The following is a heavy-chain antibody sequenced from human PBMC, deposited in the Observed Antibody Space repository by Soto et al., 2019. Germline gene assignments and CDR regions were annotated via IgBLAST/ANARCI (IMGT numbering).Heavy chain of an antibody. V-gene: IGHV1-24*01. J-gene: IGHJ4*02. Sequence: ASVKVSCKVSGYTLTGLSMHWVRQAPGKGLEWMGGFDPEDGETIYAQKFQGRVTMTEDTSTDTAYMELSSLRSEDTAVYYCATSRGHYYDSSDFDYWGQGTLVTVSS. CDR2: FDPEDGET. D-gene: IGHD3-22*01. CDR3: ATSRGHYYDSSDFDY. CDR1: GYTLTGLS.